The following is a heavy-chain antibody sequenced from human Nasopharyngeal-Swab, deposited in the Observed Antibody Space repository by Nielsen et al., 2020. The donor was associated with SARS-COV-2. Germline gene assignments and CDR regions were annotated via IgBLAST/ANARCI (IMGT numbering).Heavy chain of an antibody. CDR2: INAGNGNT. D-gene: IGHD4-17*01. Sequence: WVRQAPGQRLEWMGWINAGNGNTKYSQKFQGRVTITRDTSASTAYMELSSLRSEDTAAYYCARDPTVTTDYYYYYYMDVWAKGPRSPSP. CDR3: ARDPTVTTDYYYYYYMDV. J-gene: IGHJ6*03. V-gene: IGHV1-3*01.